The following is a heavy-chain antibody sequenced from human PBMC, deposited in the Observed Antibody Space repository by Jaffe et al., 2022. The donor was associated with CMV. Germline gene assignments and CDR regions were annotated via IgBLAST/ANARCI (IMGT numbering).Heavy chain of an antibody. V-gene: IGHV1-46*01. D-gene: IGHD4-17*01. CDR1: GYTFTSYY. J-gene: IGHJ4*02. CDR3: ARDLSYGDSPSYFDY. Sequence: QVQLVQSGAEVKKPGASVKVSCKASGYTFTSYYMHWVRQAPGQGLEWMGIINPSGGSTSYAQKFQGRVTMTRDTSTSTVYMELSSLRSEDTAVYYCARDLSYGDSPSYFDYWGQGTLVTVSS. CDR2: INPSGGST.